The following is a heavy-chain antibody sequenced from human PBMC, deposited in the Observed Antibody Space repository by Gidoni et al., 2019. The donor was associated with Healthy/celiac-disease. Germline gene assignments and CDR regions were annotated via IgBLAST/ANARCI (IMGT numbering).Heavy chain of an antibody. V-gene: IGHV4-59*01. CDR2: IYYSGST. Sequence: QVQLQESGPGLVKPSETLSLTCTVSGGSISSYYWSWIRQPPGKGLEWIGYIYYSGSTNYNPSLKSRVTISVDTSKNQFSLKLSSVTAADTAVYYCARGLNQIDYWGQGTLVTVSS. CDR1: GGSISSYY. CDR3: ARGLNQIDY. J-gene: IGHJ4*02. D-gene: IGHD2-2*01.